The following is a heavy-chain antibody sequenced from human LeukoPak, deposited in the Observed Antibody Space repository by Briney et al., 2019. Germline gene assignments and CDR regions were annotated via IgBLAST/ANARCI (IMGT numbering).Heavy chain of an antibody. Sequence: GGSLRLSCAASGFTLSDYYMSWIRQAPGKGLEWVSAISGSGGSTYYADSVKGRFTISRDNSKNTLYLQMNSLRAEDTAVYYCAKDPQYGDYFDYWGQGTLVTVSS. CDR1: GFTLSDYY. J-gene: IGHJ4*02. V-gene: IGHV3-23*01. CDR3: AKDPQYGDYFDY. CDR2: ISGSGGST. D-gene: IGHD4-17*01.